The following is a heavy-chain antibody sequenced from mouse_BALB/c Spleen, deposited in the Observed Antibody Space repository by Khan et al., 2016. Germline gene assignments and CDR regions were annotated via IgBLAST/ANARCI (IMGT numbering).Heavy chain of an antibody. CDR2: ISYTGIT. CDR3: ARCGTREKAMDY. CDR1: GDFITSGY. V-gene: IGHV3-8*02. Sequence: EVKLLESGPSLVKPSQTLSLTCSVSGDFITSGYWNWIRKFPGNNLEYMGYISYTGITYYNPSLKSRISITRDTSKNQYYLQLNSVTIEETATYCYARCGTREKAMDYWGQGTSVTVSS. J-gene: IGHJ4*01. D-gene: IGHD1-1*01.